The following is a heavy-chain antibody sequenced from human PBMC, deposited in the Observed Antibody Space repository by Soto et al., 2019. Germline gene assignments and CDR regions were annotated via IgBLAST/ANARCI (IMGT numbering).Heavy chain of an antibody. CDR3: AKDRAARLRRDY. CDR1: GFTVSSNY. D-gene: IGHD4-17*01. CDR2: ISGSGGST. V-gene: IGHV3-23*01. J-gene: IGHJ4*02. Sequence: PGGSLRLSCAASGFTVSSNYMSWVRQAPGKGLEWVSAISGSGGSTYYADSVKGRFTISRDNSKDTLYLQMNSLRAEDTAVYYCAKDRAARLRRDYWGQGTLVTVSP.